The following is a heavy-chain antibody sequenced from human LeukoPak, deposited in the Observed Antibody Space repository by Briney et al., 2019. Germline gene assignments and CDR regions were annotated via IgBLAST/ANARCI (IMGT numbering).Heavy chain of an antibody. CDR3: TRHHYDSTGSFDY. CDR1: GASITTTNY. D-gene: IGHD3-22*01. CDR2: IYYSGTT. J-gene: IGHJ4*02. V-gene: IGHV4-39*01. Sequence: PSETPSLTCTVSGASITTTNYWGWIRQAPGKGLEWIGHIYYSGTTSYSPSLNSRVTISVDTSKNQFSLRLSSVTAADTAVYYCTRHHYDSTGSFDYWGQGALVTVSS.